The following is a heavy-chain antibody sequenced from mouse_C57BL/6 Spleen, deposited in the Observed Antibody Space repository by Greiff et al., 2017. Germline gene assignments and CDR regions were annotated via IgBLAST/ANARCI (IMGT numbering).Heavy chain of an antibody. CDR1: GYSITSGYY. V-gene: IGHV3-6*01. D-gene: IGHD1-1*01. CDR2: ISYDGSN. Sequence: EVQLQESGPGLVKPSQSLSLTCSVTGYSITSGYYWNWIRQFPGNKLEWMGYISYDGSNNYNPSLKNRISITRDTSKNQFFLKLNSVTTEDTATYYCAREGSSYGMDYWGQGTSVTVSS. J-gene: IGHJ4*01. CDR3: AREGSSYGMDY.